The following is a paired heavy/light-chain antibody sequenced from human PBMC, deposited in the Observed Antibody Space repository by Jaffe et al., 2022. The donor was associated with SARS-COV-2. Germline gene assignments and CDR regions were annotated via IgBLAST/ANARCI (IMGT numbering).Heavy chain of an antibody. CDR1: GFTFSNYA. CDR3: VRSEGTAMVRFDY. V-gene: IGHV3-64D*09. CDR2: ISSNGGST. Sequence: EVQLVESGGGLVRPGGSLRLSCSASGFTFSNYALHWVRQAPGKGLEHVSAISSNGGSTYYADSVKGRFTLSRDNSKNTLYLQMSSLRAEDTAVYYCVRSEGTAMVRFDYWGQGTLVTVSS. D-gene: IGHD5-18*01. J-gene: IGHJ4*02.
Light chain of an antibody. CDR1: QSISSY. Sequence: DIQMTQSPSSLSASVGDRVTITCRASQSISSYLNWYQEKPGKAPKLLIYAASSLQSGVPSRFSGSGSGTDFTLTISSLQPEDFATYYCQQSYSTPYTFGQGTKLEIK. CDR2: AAS. J-gene: IGKJ2*01. V-gene: IGKV1-39*01. CDR3: QQSYSTPYT.